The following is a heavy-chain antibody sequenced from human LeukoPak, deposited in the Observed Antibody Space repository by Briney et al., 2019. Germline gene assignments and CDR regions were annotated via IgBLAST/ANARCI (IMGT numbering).Heavy chain of an antibody. Sequence: PSETLSLTCTVSGGSISSGGYFWSWIRQPPGKGLEWIGYIYHSGSTYYNPSLKSRVTISVDRSKNQFSLKLSSVTAADTAVYYCAREGDVSTGAFDIWGQGTMDTVSS. J-gene: IGHJ3*02. CDR1: GGSISSGGYF. CDR2: IYHSGST. CDR3: AREGDVSTGAFDI. V-gene: IGHV4-30-2*01. D-gene: IGHD1-14*01.